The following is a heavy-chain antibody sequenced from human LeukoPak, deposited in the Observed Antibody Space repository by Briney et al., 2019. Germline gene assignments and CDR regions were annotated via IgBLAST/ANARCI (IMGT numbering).Heavy chain of an antibody. CDR2: IYYSGST. D-gene: IGHD3-3*01. J-gene: IGHJ4*02. CDR1: GGSISSSSYY. CDR3: ASFHYDFWSAYTNY. Sequence: PWETLSLTCTVSGGSISSSSYYWGWIRQPPGKGLEWIGSIYYSGSTHYNPSLKSRVTISVDTSKNQFSLKLSSVTAADTAVYYCASFHYDFWSAYTNYWGQGTLVTVSS. V-gene: IGHV4-39*01.